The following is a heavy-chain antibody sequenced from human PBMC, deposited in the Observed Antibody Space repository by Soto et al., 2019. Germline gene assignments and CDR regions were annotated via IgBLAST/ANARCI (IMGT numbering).Heavy chain of an antibody. V-gene: IGHV3-21*01. CDR1: GFTFSSYS. CDR3: ARPCRHYYCYLYMDV. D-gene: IGHD2-15*01. J-gene: IGHJ6*03. Sequence: EVQLVESGGGLVKPGGSLRLSCAASGFTFSSYSMNWVRQAPGKGLEWVSSISSSSSYIYYADSVKGRFTISRDNAKNSLFRQITSLRAEDTAVYYSARPCRHYYCYLYMDVWGKGTTVTVPS. CDR2: ISSSSSYI.